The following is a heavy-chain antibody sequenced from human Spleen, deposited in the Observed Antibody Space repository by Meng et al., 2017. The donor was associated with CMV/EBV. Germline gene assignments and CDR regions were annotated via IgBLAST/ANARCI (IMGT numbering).Heavy chain of an antibody. CDR2: LTGSGATT. Sequence: GGSLRLSCTASGFAFRSYAMSWVRQAPGKGLEWVSMLTGSGATTSYADSVKGRFTISRDNSKDTLYLQVNSLRAEDTAVYYCARATLEYCSSTSCYPFDYWGQGTLVTVS. V-gene: IGHV3-23*01. J-gene: IGHJ4*02. CDR3: ARATLEYCSSTSCYPFDY. D-gene: IGHD2-2*01. CDR1: GFAFRSYA.